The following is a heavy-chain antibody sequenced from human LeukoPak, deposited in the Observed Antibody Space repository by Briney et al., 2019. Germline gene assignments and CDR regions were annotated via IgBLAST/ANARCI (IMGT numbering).Heavy chain of an antibody. V-gene: IGHV4/OR15-8*02. CDR2: ISLAGQT. J-gene: IGHJ4*02. Sequence: PSETRSLTCGVSGGSISGTNWWSWVRQPPGQGLEWIGEISLAGQTNYNPSLSGRVTMSLDKSSNQLSLHLTSVTAADTATYFCSRESGPFCPFGYWGQGTLVIVSS. D-gene: IGHD1-26*01. CDR1: GGSISGTNW. CDR3: SRESGPFCPFGY.